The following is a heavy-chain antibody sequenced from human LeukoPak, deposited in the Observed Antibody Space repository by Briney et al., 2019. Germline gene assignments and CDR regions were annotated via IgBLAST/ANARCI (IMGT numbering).Heavy chain of an antibody. D-gene: IGHD2-2*01. V-gene: IGHV1-18*01. CDR1: GYTFTSYG. CDR3: ARQGGYCSSTSCPNWFGP. CDR2: ISAYNGNT. J-gene: IGHJ5*02. Sequence: ASVKVSCKASGYTFTSYGISWVRQAPGQGLEWMGWISAYNGNTNYAQKLQGRVTMTTDTSTSTAYMELRSLRSDDTAAYYCARQGGYCSSTSCPNWFGPWGQGTLVTVSS.